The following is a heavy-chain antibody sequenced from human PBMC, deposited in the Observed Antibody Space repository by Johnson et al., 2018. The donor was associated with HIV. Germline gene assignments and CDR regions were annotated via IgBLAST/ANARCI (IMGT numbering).Heavy chain of an antibody. CDR1: GFTFDDYG. CDR3: ATRDPTHRPGVFDI. J-gene: IGHJ3*02. CDR2: INPDGSDK. D-gene: IGHD1-14*01. V-gene: IGHV3-7*01. Sequence: VQLVESGGGVVRPGGSLRLSCAASGFTFDDYGLSWVRQAPGKGLEWVANINPDGSDKYYVDSVKGRFTISRDNAKNSLYLQMNSLRAEDTAVYYCATRDPTHRPGVFDIWGQGTMVTVSS.